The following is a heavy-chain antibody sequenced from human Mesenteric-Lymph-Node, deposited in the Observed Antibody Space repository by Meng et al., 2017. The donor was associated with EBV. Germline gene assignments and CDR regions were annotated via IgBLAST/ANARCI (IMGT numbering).Heavy chain of an antibody. D-gene: IGHD3-10*01. CDR1: GGSITTYNW. CDR2: VFHSGTT. J-gene: IGHJ5*02. V-gene: IGHV4-4*02. CDR3: AKANSSGRSSWFDP. Sequence: QVTLHESGPGLVKPSGTLSLTCDVSGGSITTYNWWSWVRQPPGKGLEWIGEVFHSGTTNSNASLRSRLTISVDKSKNQFSLKLTSVTAADTAVYYCAKANSSGRSSWFDPWGQGTLVTVSS.